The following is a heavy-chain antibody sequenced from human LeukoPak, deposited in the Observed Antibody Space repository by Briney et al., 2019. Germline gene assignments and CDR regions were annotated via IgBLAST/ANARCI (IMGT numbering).Heavy chain of an antibody. J-gene: IGHJ3*02. CDR1: GYSFTSYW. D-gene: IGHD1-26*01. V-gene: IGHV5-51*01. CDR2: IHPGDSDT. Sequence: PGESLKISSKGSGYSFTSYWIGWVRQMPGKGLEWMGIIHPGDSDTRYSPSFQGQVTISADKSISTAYLQWSSLKASDTAMYYCARNRGRWDHAFDIWGQGTMVTVSS. CDR3: ARNRGRWDHAFDI.